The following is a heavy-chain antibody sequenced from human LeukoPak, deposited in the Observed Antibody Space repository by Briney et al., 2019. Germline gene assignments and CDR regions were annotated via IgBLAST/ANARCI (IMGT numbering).Heavy chain of an antibody. J-gene: IGHJ2*01. Sequence: GSLRLSCAASGFTFSSYAMTWVRQAPGKGLEWIGYIYYSGSTTYNPSLKSRVTISVDTSKNQFSLKLNAVTAADTAVYYCARRTYFDLWGRGTLVTVSS. V-gene: IGHV4-59*08. CDR1: GFTFSSYA. CDR3: ARRTYFDL. CDR2: IYYSGST.